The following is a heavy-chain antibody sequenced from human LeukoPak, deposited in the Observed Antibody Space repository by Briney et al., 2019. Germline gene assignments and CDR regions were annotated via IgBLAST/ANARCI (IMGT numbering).Heavy chain of an antibody. J-gene: IGHJ4*02. CDR1: GYTFTGYY. V-gene: IGHV1-2*02. CDR2: INPNSGGT. Sequence: ASVKVSCKASGYTFTGYYMHWVRQAPGQGLEWMGWINPNSGGTNYAQKFQGRVTMTRDTSISTAYMELSRLRSDDTAVYYCARDSSPSPKSYCSGGSCYLTNWGQGTLVTVSS. D-gene: IGHD2-15*01. CDR3: ARDSSPSPKSYCSGGSCYLTN.